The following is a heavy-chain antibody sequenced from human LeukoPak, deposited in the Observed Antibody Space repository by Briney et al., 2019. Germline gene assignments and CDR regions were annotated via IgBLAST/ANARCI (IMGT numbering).Heavy chain of an antibody. D-gene: IGHD6-25*01. CDR3: ARQRIPPYSSEYYFDY. Sequence: SSETLSLTCTVSGGSISSSSYYWGWIRQPPGQGLEWIGSIYYSGSTYYNPSLKSRVTISVDTSKNQFSLKLSSVTAADTAVYYCARQRIPPYSSEYYFDYWGQGTLVTVSS. CDR1: GGSISSSSYY. CDR2: IYYSGST. V-gene: IGHV4-39*01. J-gene: IGHJ4*02.